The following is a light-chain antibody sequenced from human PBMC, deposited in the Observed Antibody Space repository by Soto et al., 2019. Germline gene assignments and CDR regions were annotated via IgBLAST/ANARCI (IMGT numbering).Light chain of an antibody. Sequence: LTQPASVSGSLGQSITLSCTGTSTDVGGYIYVSWYQQYPGKAPKLIIFEIYNRPSGVSDRFSGSRSGNTASLTISSLQTEDEADYYCSSYSSSSKILFGGGTKVTVL. CDR3: SSYSSSSKIL. CDR2: EIY. V-gene: IGLV2-14*01. J-gene: IGLJ2*01. CDR1: STDVGGYIY.